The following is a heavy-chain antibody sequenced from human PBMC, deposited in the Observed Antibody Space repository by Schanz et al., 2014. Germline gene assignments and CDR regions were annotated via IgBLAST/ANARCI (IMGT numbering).Heavy chain of an antibody. CDR1: GFAFSSYA. Sequence: EVQLLESGGGLVQPGGSLRLSCLASGFAFSSYAMSWVRQAPGMGLEWVSAISGRDGSTYYADSVKGRFTISRDNSKNTLYLQMNSLRAEDTAVYFCAKIERNEDWGQGTLVTVSS. CDR3: AKIERNED. CDR2: ISGRDGST. J-gene: IGHJ4*02. D-gene: IGHD1-1*01. V-gene: IGHV3-23*01.